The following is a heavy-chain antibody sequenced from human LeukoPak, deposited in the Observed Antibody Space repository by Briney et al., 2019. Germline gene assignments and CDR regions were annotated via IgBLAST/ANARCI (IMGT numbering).Heavy chain of an antibody. CDR1: GFTFNTYA. J-gene: IGHJ4*02. D-gene: IGHD3-9*01. CDR3: ARWDDLFLIDF. Sequence: PGTSLRLSCAASGFTFNTYAMHWVRQAAGMGLEWVAVISSAGSTKYYADSVKGRFTVSRDNAKNSLDLQMNSLRAEDTAVYYCARWDDLFLIDFWGQGTLVTVSS. V-gene: IGHV3-30-3*01. CDR2: ISSAGSTK.